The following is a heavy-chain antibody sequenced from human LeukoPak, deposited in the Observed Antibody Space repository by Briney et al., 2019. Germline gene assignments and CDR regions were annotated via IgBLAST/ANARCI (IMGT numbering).Heavy chain of an antibody. Sequence: GGSLRLSCAASGFTFSSYEMNWVRQAPGKGLEWVSYISSSGSTIYYADSVKGRLTISRDNAKNSLYLQMNSLRAEDTAVYYCARGDYYGSGSFYYYMDVWGKGTTVTVSS. V-gene: IGHV3-48*03. J-gene: IGHJ6*03. D-gene: IGHD3-10*01. CDR3: ARGDYYGSGSFYYYMDV. CDR1: GFTFSSYE. CDR2: ISSSGSTI.